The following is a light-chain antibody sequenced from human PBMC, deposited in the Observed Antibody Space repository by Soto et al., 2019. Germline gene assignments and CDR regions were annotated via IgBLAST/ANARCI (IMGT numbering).Light chain of an antibody. CDR1: QGISSR. J-gene: IGKJ4*01. Sequence: DIQMTQSPSSVSASVGDRVTITCRASQGISSRLAWYQQKPGQAPKLLIYAASSWQSGLPSRFSGSGSGTDSPLTISRLQPEDFATYYCQHANSFPLTFGGGTKVDIK. V-gene: IGKV1-12*01. CDR3: QHANSFPLT. CDR2: AAS.